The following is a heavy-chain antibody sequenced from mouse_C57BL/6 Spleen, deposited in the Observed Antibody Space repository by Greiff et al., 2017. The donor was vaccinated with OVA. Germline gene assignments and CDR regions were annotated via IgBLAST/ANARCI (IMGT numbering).Heavy chain of an antibody. CDR1: GYTFTSYW. Sequence: VQLQQPGAELVRPGSSVKLSCKASGYTFTSYWMDWVKQRPGQGLEWIGNIYPSDSETHYNQKFKDKATLTVDKSSSTAYMQLSSLTSEDSAVYYCARYGLGHWYVDVWGTGTTVTVSS. CDR2: IYPSDSET. CDR3: ARYGLGHWYVDV. V-gene: IGHV1-61*01. J-gene: IGHJ1*03. D-gene: IGHD4-1*01.